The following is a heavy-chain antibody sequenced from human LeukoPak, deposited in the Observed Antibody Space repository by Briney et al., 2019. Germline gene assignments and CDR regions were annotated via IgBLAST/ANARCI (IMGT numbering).Heavy chain of an antibody. V-gene: IGHV4-39*01. CDR3: ARLKSVLLWFGELLSYYFDY. D-gene: IGHD3-10*01. CDR2: IYYSGST. J-gene: IGHJ4*02. Sequence: SETLSLTCTVSGGSISSSSYYWVWIRQPPGKGLEGIGSIYYSGSTYYNPSLKSRVTISVDTSKNQFSLKLSSATAADTAVYYCARLKSVLLWFGELLSYYFDYWGQGTLVTVSS. CDR1: GGSISSSSYY.